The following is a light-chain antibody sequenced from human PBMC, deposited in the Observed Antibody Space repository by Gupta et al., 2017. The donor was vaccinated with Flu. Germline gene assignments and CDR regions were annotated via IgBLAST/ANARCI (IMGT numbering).Light chain of an antibody. CDR1: SSDVGGYNY. CDR2: DVS. CDR3: SSYTSSSTWV. V-gene: IGLV2-14*03. J-gene: IGLJ3*02. Sequence: TSSDVGGYNYVSWYQQHPGKAPKLMIYDVSNRPSGVSNRFSGSKSGNTASLTISGLQAEDEADYYCSSYTSSSTWVFGGGTKVTVL.